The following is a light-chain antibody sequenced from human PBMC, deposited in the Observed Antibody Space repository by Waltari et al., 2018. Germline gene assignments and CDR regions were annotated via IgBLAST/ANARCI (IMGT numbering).Light chain of an antibody. Sequence: QSALTQPRSVSGSPGQSVTIPCTGTSSDVGGYNFVSWYQQHPGKAPKLMVYDVSKRPSGFPGRFSGSKAGNPASLTISGLQAEDEADYYCCSYAGSYTFGVFGGGTKLTVL. CDR3: CSYAGSYTFGV. V-gene: IGLV2-11*01. CDR2: DVS. J-gene: IGLJ2*01. CDR1: SSDVGGYNF.